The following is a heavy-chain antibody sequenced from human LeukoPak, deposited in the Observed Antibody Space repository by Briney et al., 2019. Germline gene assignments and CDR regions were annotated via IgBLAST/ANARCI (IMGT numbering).Heavy chain of an antibody. Sequence: GGSLRLSCTASEFIFSGFALHWVRQAPGKGLEWVAAMLSDGSAKNYADSVKGRSTISRDTSKNTLYLQMDRLRPEDTAVYYCASLVDVWGQGTTVTVSS. J-gene: IGHJ6*02. CDR2: MLSDGSAK. V-gene: IGHV3-30*04. CDR3: ASLVDV. CDR1: EFIFSGFA.